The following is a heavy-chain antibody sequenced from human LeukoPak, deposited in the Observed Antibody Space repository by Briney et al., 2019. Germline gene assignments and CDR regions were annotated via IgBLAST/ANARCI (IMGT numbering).Heavy chain of an antibody. V-gene: IGHV1-18*01. J-gene: IGHJ6*02. CDR2: ISAYNGHT. CDR1: GYTFTSFG. D-gene: IGHD1-20*01. Sequence: ASVKVSCKASGYTFTSFGISWVRQAPGQGLEWMGWISAYNGHTNYAQKFQGRVTMTTDTSTSTAYMELRSLRSDDTAVYYCARDSPPNITGTTFHYYYYYGMGVWGQGTTVTVSS. CDR3: ARDSPPNITGTTFHYYYYYGMGV.